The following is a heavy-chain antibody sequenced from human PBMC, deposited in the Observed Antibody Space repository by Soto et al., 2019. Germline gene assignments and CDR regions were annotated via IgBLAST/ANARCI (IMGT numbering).Heavy chain of an antibody. CDR3: AKQQRGWVTAATTLRITYGFDS. D-gene: IGHD2-15*01. CDR2: ISGGGGNK. J-gene: IGHJ4*02. CDR1: GFTFSSYA. V-gene: IGHV3-23*04. Sequence: DVQLVDSGGGLVQPGGSLTVSCAASGFTFSSYAMRWVRQAPGKGLEWVASISGGGGNKQYADSVKGRFTMSRDNSRKMVSLQMRSLRAVGSAIYYSAKQQRGWVTAATTLRITYGFDSWGQGTLVTVSS.